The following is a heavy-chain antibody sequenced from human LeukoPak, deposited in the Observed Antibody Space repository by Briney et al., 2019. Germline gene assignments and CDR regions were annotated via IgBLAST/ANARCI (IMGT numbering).Heavy chain of an antibody. CDR2: FDPEDGET. Sequence: EASVKVSCKVSGYTLTGLSMHWVRQAPGKGLEWMGGFDPEDGETIYAQKFQGRVTMTEDTSTDTAYMELSSLRSEDTAVYYCAALHSDYGGNDPDEPQYFQHWGQGTLVTVSS. CDR3: AALHSDYGGNDPDEPQYFQH. CDR1: GYTLTGLS. D-gene: IGHD4-23*01. J-gene: IGHJ1*01. V-gene: IGHV1-24*01.